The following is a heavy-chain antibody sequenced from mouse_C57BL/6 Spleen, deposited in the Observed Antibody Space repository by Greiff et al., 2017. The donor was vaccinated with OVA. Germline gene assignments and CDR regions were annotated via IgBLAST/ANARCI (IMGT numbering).Heavy chain of an antibody. CDR3: ARGGYDALLMDY. V-gene: IGHV1-69*01. D-gene: IGHD2-3*01. CDR2: IDPSDSYT. Sequence: QVQLKQPGAELVMPGASVKLSCKASGYTFTSYWMHWVKQRPGQGLEWIGEIDPSDSYTNYNQKFKGKSTLTVDKSSSTAYMQLSSLTSEDSAVYYCARGGYDALLMDYWGQGTSVTVSS. CDR1: GYTFTSYW. J-gene: IGHJ4*01.